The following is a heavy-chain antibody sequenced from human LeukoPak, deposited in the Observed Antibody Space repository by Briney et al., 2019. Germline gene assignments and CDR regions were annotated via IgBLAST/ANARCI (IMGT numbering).Heavy chain of an antibody. CDR3: ARFPFDYGDNGGLSQSNWFDP. CDR1: GFTFSSYS. D-gene: IGHD4-17*01. V-gene: IGHV3-21*01. CDR2: ISSSSSYI. J-gene: IGHJ5*02. Sequence: GGSLRLSCAASGFTFSSYSMNWVRQAPGKGLEWVSSISSSSSYIYYADSVKGRFTISRDNAKNSLYLQMNSLRAEDTAVYYCARFPFDYGDNGGLSQSNWFDPWGQGTLVTVSS.